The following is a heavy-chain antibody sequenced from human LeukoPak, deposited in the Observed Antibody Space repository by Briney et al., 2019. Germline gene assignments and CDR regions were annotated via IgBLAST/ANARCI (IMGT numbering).Heavy chain of an antibody. CDR1: GFTFSNYA. CDR3: AKDARGSEGF. CDR2: VSSGASST. D-gene: IGHD3-10*01. V-gene: IGHV3-23*01. Sequence: PGGSLRLSCAASGFTFSNYAMNWVRQAPGKGLEWASAVSSGASSTYYADSVRGRFTISRDNSKNTLYLQMNSLSADDTAVYYCAKDARGSEGFWGQGTLVTVSS. J-gene: IGHJ4*02.